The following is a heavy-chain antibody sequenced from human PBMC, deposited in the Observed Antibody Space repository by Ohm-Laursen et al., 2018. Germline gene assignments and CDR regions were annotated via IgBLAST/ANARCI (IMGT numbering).Heavy chain of an antibody. CDR3: ACRSSSSGFDY. CDR2: ISASNGNT. CDR1: GYTFTSYG. Sequence: ASVKVSCKASGYTFTSYGISWVRQAPGQGLEWMGWISASNGNTNYAQNFQGRVAMTRDTSTSTVYMELSSLRSEDTAVYYCACRSSSSGFDYWGQGTLVTVSS. J-gene: IGHJ4*02. D-gene: IGHD6-6*01. V-gene: IGHV1-18*01.